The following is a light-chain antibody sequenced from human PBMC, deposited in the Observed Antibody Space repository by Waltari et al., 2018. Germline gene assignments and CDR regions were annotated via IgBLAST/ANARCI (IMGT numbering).Light chain of an antibody. CDR2: AAS. CDR1: QTINTY. J-gene: IGKJ2*01. CDR3: QQTYTAPYP. V-gene: IGKV1-39*01. Sequence: DIQMTQSPSSLSASVGDRVTITCRASQTINTYLNWYQQKPGKAPNLLMYAASTLQSGVPARFSGSESGTDFTLIISGQQPEDFATYVCQQTYTAPYPFGQGTRLEI.